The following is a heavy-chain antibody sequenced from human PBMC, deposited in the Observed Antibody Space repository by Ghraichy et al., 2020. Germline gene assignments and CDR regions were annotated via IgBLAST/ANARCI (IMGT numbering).Heavy chain of an antibody. V-gene: IGHV5-51*01. CDR2: VYPGDSDI. D-gene: IGHD1-14*01. CDR3: ARLSGTENYYYYYMDV. CDR1: GYGFTNTW. Sequence: GESLNISCMGSGYGFTNTWIAWVRQMPGKGLEWMGNVYPGDSDIRYSPSFQGQVTISADKSISTAYLHWSSLKASDTAMYYCARLSGTENYYYYYMDVWGKGTTVTVSS. J-gene: IGHJ6*03.